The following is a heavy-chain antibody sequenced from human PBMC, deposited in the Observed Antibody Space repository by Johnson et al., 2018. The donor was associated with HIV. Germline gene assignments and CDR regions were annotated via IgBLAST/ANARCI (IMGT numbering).Heavy chain of an antibody. Sequence: QVRLVESGGGVVQPGRSLRLSCAASGFTFSSYGMHWVRQAPGKGLEWVAVIWYDGSNKYYADSVKGRFTISRDNSKNTLYRQMNSLRAEDTAVYYCAKAGSAFCASLARLDAFGIWGQGTMVTVSS. CDR2: IWYDGSNK. CDR1: GFTFSSYG. D-gene: IGHD3-10*01. J-gene: IGHJ3*02. CDR3: AKAGSAFCASLARLDAFGI. V-gene: IGHV3-33*06.